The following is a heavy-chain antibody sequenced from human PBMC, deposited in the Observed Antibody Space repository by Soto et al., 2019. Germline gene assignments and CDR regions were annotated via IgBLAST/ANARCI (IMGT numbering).Heavy chain of an antibody. CDR1: GFTFSSYA. J-gene: IGHJ3*02. V-gene: IGHV3-23*01. CDR3: EKDRGSGNYGVNAFDI. D-gene: IGHD1-26*01. CDR2: ISGSGGNT. Sequence: EVQVLESGGGLVQPGGSLRLSCAASGFTFSSYAMSWVRQAPGKGLEWVSTISGSGGNTYYADSVKGRFTISRDNSKNTLYLQMNSLRGEDTAIYYCEKDRGSGNYGVNAFDIWGQGTMVTVSS.